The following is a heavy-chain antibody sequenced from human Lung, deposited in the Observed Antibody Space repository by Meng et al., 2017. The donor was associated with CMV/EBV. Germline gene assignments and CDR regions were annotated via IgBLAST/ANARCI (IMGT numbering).Heavy chain of an antibody. CDR1: GGAISSSNW. CDR3: ASFPPPGKQWLVTDY. V-gene: IGHV4-4*02. D-gene: IGHD6-19*01. CDR2: IYHSGST. J-gene: IGHJ4*02. Sequence: QVRLQGWGPGLVNPSGTLPLTGAVSGGAISSSNWWSWVRQPPGKGLEWIGEIYHSGSTNYNPSLKSRVTISVDKSKNQFSLKLSSVTAADTAVYYCASFPPPGKQWLVTDYWGQGTLVTVSS.